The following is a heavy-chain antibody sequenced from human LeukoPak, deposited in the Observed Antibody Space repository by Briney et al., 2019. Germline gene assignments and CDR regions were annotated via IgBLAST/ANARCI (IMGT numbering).Heavy chain of an antibody. CDR2: IYYSGST. CDR1: GGSISSSSYY. V-gene: IGHV4-39*07. CDR3: ARGRDRAPHITMIVARKTGLLDY. Sequence: PSETLSLTCTVSGGSISSSSYYWGWIRQPPGKGLEWIGSIYYSGSTYYNPSLKSRVTISVDTSKNQFSLKLSSVTAADTAVYYCARGRDRAPHITMIVARKTGLLDYWGQGTLVTVSS. D-gene: IGHD3-22*01. J-gene: IGHJ4*02.